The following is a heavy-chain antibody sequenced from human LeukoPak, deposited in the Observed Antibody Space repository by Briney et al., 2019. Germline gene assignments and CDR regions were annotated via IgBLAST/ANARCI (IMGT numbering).Heavy chain of an antibody. D-gene: IGHD3-10*01. CDR3: ARDRSGILGYYYNGMAV. J-gene: IGHJ6*02. CDR1: GYTFTGYH. Sequence: ASVKVSCKASGYTFTGYHVHWVRQAPGQGLEWVGRINPNSGVTNYAQKFQGRVTITRHTSITTAHMELSRLRSDDTAVYYCARDRSGILGYYYNGMAVWGQGTTVTVSS. V-gene: IGHV1-2*06. CDR2: INPNSGVT.